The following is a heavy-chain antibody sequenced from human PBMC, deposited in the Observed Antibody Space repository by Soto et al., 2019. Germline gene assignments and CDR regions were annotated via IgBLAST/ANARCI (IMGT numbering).Heavy chain of an antibody. Sequence: QVQLLQSGAELRKPGASVKVSCKTSGYTFTTYFIHWVRQAPGQGLEWLGWINVDSGDTKSADEFKGRVTMTRDTSITTADMELTSLTSDDTAVYYCVRGGFSYDSSGSPFDLWGQGTLVTVSS. D-gene: IGHD3-22*01. CDR2: INVDSGDT. CDR3: VRGGFSYDSSGSPFDL. J-gene: IGHJ5*02. CDR1: GYTFTTYF. V-gene: IGHV1-2*07.